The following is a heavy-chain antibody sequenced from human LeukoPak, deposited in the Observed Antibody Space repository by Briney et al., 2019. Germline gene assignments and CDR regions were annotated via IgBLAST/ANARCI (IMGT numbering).Heavy chain of an antibody. CDR2: IIPIFGTA. J-gene: IGHJ4*02. CDR1: GGTFSSYA. V-gene: IGHV1-69*01. D-gene: IGHD3-22*01. Sequence: GSSVKVSCKASGGTFSSYAISWVRQAPGQGLEWMGGIIPIFGTANYAQKFQGRVTITADESTSTAYMELSSLRSEDTAVYYCARGYYDSSGYPLYDYWGQGTLVTVSS. CDR3: ARGYYDSSGYPLYDY.